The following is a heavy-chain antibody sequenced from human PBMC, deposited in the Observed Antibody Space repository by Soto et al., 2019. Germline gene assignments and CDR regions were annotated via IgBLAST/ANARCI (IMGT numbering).Heavy chain of an antibody. Sequence: SETLSLTCAVYGGSFSGYYWSWIRQPPGKGLEWIGEINHSGSTNYNPSLKSRVTISVDTSKNQFSLKLSSVTAADTAVYYCARFSFRGVKLRAYYGMDVWGQGTTVTVYS. CDR3: ARFSFRGVKLRAYYGMDV. V-gene: IGHV4-34*01. CDR2: INHSGST. D-gene: IGHD3-10*01. CDR1: GGSFSGYY. J-gene: IGHJ6*02.